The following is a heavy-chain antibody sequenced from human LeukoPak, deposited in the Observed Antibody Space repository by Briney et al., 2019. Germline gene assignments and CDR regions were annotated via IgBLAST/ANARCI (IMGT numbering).Heavy chain of an antibody. CDR2: INPSGGST. V-gene: IGHV1-46*01. Sequence: ASVKVSCKASGYTFTSYYMHWVRPAPGQGLEWMGIINPSGGSTSYAQKFRGRVTMTRDTSTSTVYMELSSLRSEDTAVYYCARDPGEQLVHDYWGQGTLVTVSS. D-gene: IGHD6-6*01. J-gene: IGHJ4*02. CDR3: ARDPGEQLVHDY. CDR1: GYTFTSYY.